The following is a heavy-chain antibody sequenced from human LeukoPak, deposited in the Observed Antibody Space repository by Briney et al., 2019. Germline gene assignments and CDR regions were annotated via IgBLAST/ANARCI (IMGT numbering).Heavy chain of an antibody. CDR1: GFTFSSYS. Sequence: GGSLRLSCAASGFTFSSYSMNWVRQAPGKGLEWVSSISSSSSYIYYADSVKGRFTISRDNAKNSLYLQMNSLRAEDTAVYYCARAPVYCSSTSCYFPSGFDYWGQGTLVTVSS. V-gene: IGHV3-21*01. CDR3: ARAPVYCSSTSCYFPSGFDY. J-gene: IGHJ4*02. CDR2: ISSSSSYI. D-gene: IGHD2-2*01.